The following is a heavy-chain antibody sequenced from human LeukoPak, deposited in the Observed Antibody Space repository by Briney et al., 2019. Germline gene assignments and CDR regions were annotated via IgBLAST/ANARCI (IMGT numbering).Heavy chain of an antibody. J-gene: IGHJ4*02. CDR1: GGSISSGDYY. Sequence: PSETLSLTCTVSGGSISSGDYYWSWIRQPPGKGLEWIGYIYYSGSTYYNPSLKSRVTISVDTSKNQFSLKLSSVTAADTAVYYCAREQQQLVSFDYWGQGTLVTVSS. CDR2: IYYSGST. V-gene: IGHV4-30-4*01. CDR3: AREQQQLVSFDY. D-gene: IGHD6-13*01.